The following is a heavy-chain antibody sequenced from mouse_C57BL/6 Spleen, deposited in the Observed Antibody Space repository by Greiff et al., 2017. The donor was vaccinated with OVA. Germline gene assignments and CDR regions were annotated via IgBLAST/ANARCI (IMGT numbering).Heavy chain of an antibody. CDR3: ARNNYSDAFDY. CDR1: GYTFTDYS. D-gene: IGHD1-3*01. Sequence: EVQLLQSGPELVKPGASVKISCTASGYTFTDYSMNWVNQSPGKSLEWIGDINPNNGGTSYNQKFKGKATLTVDKSSSTAYMELRRLTSEDSAGCYSARNNYSDAFDYWGQGTTLTVSS. CDR2: INPNNGGT. V-gene: IGHV1-26*01. J-gene: IGHJ2*01.